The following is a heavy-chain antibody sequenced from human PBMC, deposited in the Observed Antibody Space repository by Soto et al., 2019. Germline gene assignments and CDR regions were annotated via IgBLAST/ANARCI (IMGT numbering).Heavy chain of an antibody. Sequence: GGSLRLSCAVCGFSVSSSHMNWVRQAPGKGLEWVSVIYSGGSTYYAVSVKGRFTISRDNSKNTVYLQMNNLRAEDTAVYYCARLGPYDSGSHSFRYNWFDPWGQGTLVTVSS. V-gene: IGHV3-53*01. J-gene: IGHJ5*02. CDR1: GFSVSSSH. D-gene: IGHD3-10*01. CDR3: ARLGPYDSGSHSFRYNWFDP. CDR2: IYSGGST.